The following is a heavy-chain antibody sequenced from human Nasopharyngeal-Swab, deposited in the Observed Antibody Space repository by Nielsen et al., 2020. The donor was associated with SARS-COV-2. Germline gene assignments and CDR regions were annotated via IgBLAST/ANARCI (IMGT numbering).Heavy chain of an antibody. CDR1: GFTVSSNY. V-gene: IGHV3-66*01. CDR2: IYSGGST. D-gene: IGHD4-23*01. CDR3: ARVSPVANFDY. J-gene: IGHJ4*02. Sequence: GGSLRLSCAASGFTVSSNYMSWVRQALGKGLEWVSVIYSGGSTYYADSVKGRFTISRDNSKNTLYLQMNSLRAEDTAVYYCARVSPVANFDYWGQGTLVTVSS.